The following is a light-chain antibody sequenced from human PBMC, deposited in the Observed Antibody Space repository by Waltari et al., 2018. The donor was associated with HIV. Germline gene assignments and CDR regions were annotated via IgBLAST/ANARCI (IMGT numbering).Light chain of an antibody. CDR2: DVS. V-gene: IGLV2-11*01. CDR1: SSDVGIYNF. Sequence: QSALPQPRSVSGSPGQSVTISCPGPSSDVGIYNFVSCYQQHPAKAPKLMIYDVSERPSGVPDRLSGSKSGNTASLTISGLQPDDEADYYCCSYAGSYTLVFGGGTNLTVL. J-gene: IGLJ2*01. CDR3: CSYAGSYTLV.